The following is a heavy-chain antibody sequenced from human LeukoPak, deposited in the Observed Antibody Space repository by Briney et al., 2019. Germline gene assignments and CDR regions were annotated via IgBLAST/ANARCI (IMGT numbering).Heavy chain of an antibody. V-gene: IGHV4-59*01. Sequence: SETLSFTCTVSGGSISSYYWSWIRQPPGKGLEWIGYIYYSGSTNYNPSLKSRVTISVDTSKNQFSLKLSSVTAADTAVYYCARDNWNYGSSMDVWGQGTTVTVSS. CDR2: IYYSGST. CDR3: ARDNWNYGSSMDV. CDR1: GGSISSYY. D-gene: IGHD1-7*01. J-gene: IGHJ6*02.